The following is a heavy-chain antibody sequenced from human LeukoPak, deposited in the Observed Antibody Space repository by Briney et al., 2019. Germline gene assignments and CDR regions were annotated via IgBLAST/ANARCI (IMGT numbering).Heavy chain of an antibody. Sequence: PSETLSLTCTVSGGSISGHYWSWIRQPPGRGLEWIGYIFYSGRTDYNPSLKSRVTMSVDTSKNQFSLQLRSVTAADTAVYYCARVRSGAATNAFDYCGQGTLATVSS. D-gene: IGHD2-8*01. CDR3: ARVRSGAATNAFDY. J-gene: IGHJ4*02. V-gene: IGHV4-59*11. CDR1: GGSISGHY. CDR2: IFYSGRT.